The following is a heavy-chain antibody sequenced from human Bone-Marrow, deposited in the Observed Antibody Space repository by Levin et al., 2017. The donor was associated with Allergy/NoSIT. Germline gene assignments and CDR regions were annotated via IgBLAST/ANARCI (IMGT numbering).Heavy chain of an antibody. V-gene: IGHV4-39*01. CDR1: GGSISSGSYF. CDR2: VFYNGKT. Sequence: PSETLSLTCTVSGGSISSGSYFWAWIRQPPGKGLEWIGSVFYNGKTYYDPSLESRFNISIDTSKNQFSLKRTSVTAADTAVYYCAGGTRDGYRWNTWGQGTLVTVSA. J-gene: IGHJ5*02. CDR3: AGGTRDGYRWNT. D-gene: IGHD5-24*01.